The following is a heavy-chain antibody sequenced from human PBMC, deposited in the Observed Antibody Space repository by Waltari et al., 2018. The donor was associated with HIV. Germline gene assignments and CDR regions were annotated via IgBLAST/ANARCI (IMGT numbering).Heavy chain of an antibody. CDR2: MYNSGTT. CDR1: GGSITRHDFY. CDR3: ARRGDGFNQHARLDH. J-gene: IGHJ4*02. V-gene: IGHV4-39*01. Sequence: QLHLQESGPGLVKPSETLALTCTVSGGSITRHDFYWAWIRQPPGKGLEWIGLMYNSGTTDYNPSLKSRGSMSRDTSNTRFSLRSHSVTAADTAIYYCARRGDGFNQHARLDHWGPGTLVTVSS. D-gene: IGHD2-2*01.